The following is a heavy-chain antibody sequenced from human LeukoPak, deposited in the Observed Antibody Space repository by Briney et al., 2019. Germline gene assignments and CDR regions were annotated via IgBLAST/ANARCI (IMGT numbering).Heavy chain of an antibody. V-gene: IGHV4-59*08. D-gene: IGHD3-22*01. Sequence: SETLSLTCTVSGAFISTYYWSWIRQPPGKGLEWIGYIYYSGSTNYNPSLKSRVTISVDTSKNLFSLKLTSVTAADTAMYYCARVYPMRGPFDSWGQGTLVTVSS. CDR1: GAFISTYY. CDR3: ARVYPMRGPFDS. J-gene: IGHJ4*02. CDR2: IYYSGST.